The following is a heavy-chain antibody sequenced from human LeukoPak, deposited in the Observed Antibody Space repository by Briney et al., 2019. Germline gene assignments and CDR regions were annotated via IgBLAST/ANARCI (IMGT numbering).Heavy chain of an antibody. CDR1: GFTFSSYS. CDR2: ISSSSSTI. V-gene: IGHV3-48*01. D-gene: IGHD6-13*01. Sequence: GGSLRLSCAASGFTFSSYSMNWIRQAPGKGLEWVSYISSSSSTIYYADSVKGRFTISRDNSKNTLYLQMNSLRAEDTAVYYCAKHSSSWHYFDYWGQGTLVTVSS. CDR3: AKHSSSWHYFDY. J-gene: IGHJ4*02.